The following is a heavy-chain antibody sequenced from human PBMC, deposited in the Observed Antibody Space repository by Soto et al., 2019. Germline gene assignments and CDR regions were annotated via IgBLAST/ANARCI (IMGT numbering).Heavy chain of an antibody. J-gene: IGHJ4*02. Sequence: SETLSLTCAVSSGSITSANWWSWVRQPPGRGLEWIGEIYLGGTTNYNPSLQSRVTMSLDKSKSQFSLNLASVTAADTAVYYCARHLVTPGTRGFDSWGQGTLVTVSS. CDR1: SGSITSANW. CDR2: IYLGGTT. CDR3: ARHLVTPGTRGFDS. D-gene: IGHD2-2*01. V-gene: IGHV4-4*02.